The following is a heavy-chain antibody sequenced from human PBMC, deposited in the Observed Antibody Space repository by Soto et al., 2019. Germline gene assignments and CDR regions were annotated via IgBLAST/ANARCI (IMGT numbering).Heavy chain of an antibody. CDR2: ISYDGSNK. V-gene: IGHV3-30-3*01. CDR3: AREPLYSSDY. Sequence: PGGSLRLSCAASGFTFSSYAMHWVRQAPGKGLEWVAVISYDGSNKYYADSVKGRFTISRDNSKNTLYLQMNSLRAEDTAVYYCAREPLYSSDYWGQGPLVTLSS. J-gene: IGHJ4*02. D-gene: IGHD3-10*01. CDR1: GFTFSSYA.